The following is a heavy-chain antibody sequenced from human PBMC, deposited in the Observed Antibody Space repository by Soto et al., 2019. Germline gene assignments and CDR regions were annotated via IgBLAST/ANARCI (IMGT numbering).Heavy chain of an antibody. D-gene: IGHD6-19*01. CDR1: VFAFSSYT. Sequence: GSLRLCGAASVFAFSSYTMSWVRQTPGKGLEWVSSISASGGSTYYGDSLKGRFTISRDNSKNTLNLHIKSLGVEDSAVYYCAKDRGGFARGWEYYDFWGQGTQVTVSS. J-gene: IGHJ4*02. CDR3: AKDRGGFARGWEYYDF. V-gene: IGHV3-23*01. CDR2: ISASGGST.